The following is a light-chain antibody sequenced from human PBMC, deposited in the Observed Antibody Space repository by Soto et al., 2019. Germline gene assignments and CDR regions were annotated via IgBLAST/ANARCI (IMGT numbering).Light chain of an antibody. J-gene: IGKJ2*01. Sequence: DIPMTQSPSSLSASVGDRVTITCRASQAISGWLAWYQQKAEKAPKPLIYAASSLQSGVPSRFSGSGSGTDFTLTISSLQPEDFATYYCKQYHSHPPTFGQGTKLEIK. V-gene: IGKV1D-16*01. CDR2: AAS. CDR3: KQYHSHPPT. CDR1: QAISGW.